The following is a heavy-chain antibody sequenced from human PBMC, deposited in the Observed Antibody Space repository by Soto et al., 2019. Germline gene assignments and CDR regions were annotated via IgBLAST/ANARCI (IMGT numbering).Heavy chain of an antibody. CDR3: ARGLVDIVATISYYYYMDV. CDR2: ISSSSSTI. V-gene: IGHV3-48*01. Sequence: EVQLVESGGGLVQPGGSLRLSCAASGFTFSSYSMNWVRQAPGKGLEWVSYISSSSSTIYYADSVKGRFTISRDNAKNLLYLQMNSLRAEDTAVYYCARGLVDIVATISYYYYMDVWGKGTTVTVSS. CDR1: GFTFSSYS. J-gene: IGHJ6*03. D-gene: IGHD5-12*01.